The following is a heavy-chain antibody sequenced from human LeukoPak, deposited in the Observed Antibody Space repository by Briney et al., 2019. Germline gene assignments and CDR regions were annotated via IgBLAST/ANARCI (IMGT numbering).Heavy chain of an antibody. D-gene: IGHD4-17*01. V-gene: IGHV1-2*02. CDR2: INSNSGGT. Sequence: ASVKVSCKASGYTFTGYYMHWVRQAPGQGLEWMGWINSNSGGTNYAQKFQGRVTMTKDTSISTAYMELSRLRSDDTAVYYCARDLKMTTTDYWGQGTLVTVSS. CDR3: ARDLKMTTTDY. CDR1: GYTFTGYY. J-gene: IGHJ4*02.